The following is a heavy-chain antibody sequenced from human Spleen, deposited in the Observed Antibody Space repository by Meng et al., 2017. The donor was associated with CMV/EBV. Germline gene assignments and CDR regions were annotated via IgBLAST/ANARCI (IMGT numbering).Heavy chain of an antibody. Sequence: QVQLQESGPGLGKPSQTLPLTCTVSGGSISSGSYYWSWIRQPAGKGLEWIGRIYTSGSTNYNPSLKSRVTISVDTSKNQFSLKLSSVTAADTAVHYCARENWGSTDNWFDPWGQGTLVTVSS. D-gene: IGHD7-27*01. CDR3: ARENWGSTDNWFDP. V-gene: IGHV4-61*02. CDR1: GGSISSGSYY. J-gene: IGHJ5*02. CDR2: IYTSGST.